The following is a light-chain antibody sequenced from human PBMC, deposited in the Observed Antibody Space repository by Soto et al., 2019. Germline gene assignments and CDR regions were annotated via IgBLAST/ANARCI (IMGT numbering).Light chain of an antibody. V-gene: IGKV1-12*01. CDR3: QQANSFPHT. Sequence: DIKMTQSPSSVSASVGGRVTITCRASQGISSWLAWYQQKPVTAPKLLIYAAYSLQSGVTSSFSGSGSGTDYTLTISSLQPEDFATYYCQQANSFPHTLGQGNKLEIK. J-gene: IGKJ2*01. CDR1: QGISSW. CDR2: AAY.